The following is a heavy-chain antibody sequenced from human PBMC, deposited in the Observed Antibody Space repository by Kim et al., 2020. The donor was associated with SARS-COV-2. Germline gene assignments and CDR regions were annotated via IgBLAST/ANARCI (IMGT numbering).Heavy chain of an antibody. V-gene: IGHV3-7*05. J-gene: IGHJ6*02. CDR1: GFPFNHYW. Sequence: GGSLRLSCVASGFPFNHYWMSWVRQAPGEGLEWVANIKQDGSEKFYVDSVKGRFTISRDNAENSLYLQINSLRVEDTAVYYCVRDSATVAPYHYYGMDVWGQGTTVTVSS. D-gene: IGHD2-15*01. CDR2: IKQDGSEK. CDR3: VRDSATVAPYHYYGMDV.